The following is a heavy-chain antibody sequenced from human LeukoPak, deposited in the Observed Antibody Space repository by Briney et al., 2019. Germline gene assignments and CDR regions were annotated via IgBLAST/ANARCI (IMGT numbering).Heavy chain of an antibody. D-gene: IGHD6-13*01. CDR1: GGTFRSYA. Sequence: SVKASCKASGGTFRSYAISGVGQAPGQGLGWLGRIIPIFGTANNAQKTQGRVTITTAESTSTAYMELSSLRSEDTAVYYCAMDGSGYSSSWLIDYWGQGTLVTVSS. CDR3: AMDGSGYSSSWLIDY. V-gene: IGHV1-69*05. CDR2: IIPIFGTA. J-gene: IGHJ4*02.